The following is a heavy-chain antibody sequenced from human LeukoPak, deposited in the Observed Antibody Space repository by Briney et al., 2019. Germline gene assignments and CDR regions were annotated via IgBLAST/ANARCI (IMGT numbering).Heavy chain of an antibody. Sequence: GRSLRLSCAASGFTFSSYAMHWVRQAPGKGLEWVAVISYDGSNKYYADSVKGRFTISRDNSKNTLYQQMNSLRAEDTAVYYCARDGGLGSMGWLRSNWWFDPWGQGTLVTVSS. CDR3: ARDGGLGSMGWLRSNWWFDP. D-gene: IGHD5-12*01. CDR2: ISYDGSNK. CDR1: GFTFSSYA. V-gene: IGHV3-30-3*01. J-gene: IGHJ5*02.